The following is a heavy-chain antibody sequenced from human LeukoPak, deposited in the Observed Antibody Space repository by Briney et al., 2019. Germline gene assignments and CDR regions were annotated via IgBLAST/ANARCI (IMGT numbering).Heavy chain of an antibody. CDR1: GFTVSSTY. CDR2: IYYSGST. CDR3: ARGSGYGDLALFDY. Sequence: PGGSLRLSCAASGFTVSSTYMSWIRQPPGKGLEWIGYIYYSGSTNYNPSLKSRVTISVDTSKNQFSLKLSSVTAADTAVYYCARGSGYGDLALFDYWGQGTLVTVSS. V-gene: IGHV4-59*02. J-gene: IGHJ4*02. D-gene: IGHD4-17*01.